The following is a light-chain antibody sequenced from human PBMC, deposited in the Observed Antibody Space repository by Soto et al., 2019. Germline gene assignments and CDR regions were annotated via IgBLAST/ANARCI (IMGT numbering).Light chain of an antibody. J-gene: IGLJ2*01. Sequence: SALTQPASVSGSPGQSITISCSGSSSDIGAYDYVSWYQQYPGKAPKLLIYEVTSRPSGVSHRFPGSKSGSTASLSISGLQLEDDADYYCSSYTSTSTPLIFGGGTKVTVL. CDR3: SSYTSTSTPLI. CDR1: SSDIGAYDY. V-gene: IGLV2-14*01. CDR2: EVT.